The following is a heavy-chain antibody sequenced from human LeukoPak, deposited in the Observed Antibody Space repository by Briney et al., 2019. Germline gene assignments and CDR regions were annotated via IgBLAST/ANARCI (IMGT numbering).Heavy chain of an antibody. Sequence: SETLSLTCAVSGGSISSGGYSWSWIRQPPGKGLEWIGYIYHSGSTYYNPSLKSRVTISVDRSKNQFSLKLSSVTAADTAVYYCTRPPYGDYAGDYWGQGTLVTVSS. CDR1: GGSISSGGYS. V-gene: IGHV4-30-2*01. D-gene: IGHD4-17*01. CDR3: TRPPYGDYAGDY. CDR2: IYHSGST. J-gene: IGHJ4*02.